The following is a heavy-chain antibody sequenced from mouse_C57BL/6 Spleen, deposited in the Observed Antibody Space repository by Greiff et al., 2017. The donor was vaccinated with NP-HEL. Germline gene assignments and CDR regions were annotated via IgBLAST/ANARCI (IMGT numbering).Heavy chain of an antibody. D-gene: IGHD2-4*01. CDR1: GYAFTNYL. CDR2: INPGSGGT. CDR3: ARGGDDYGGFAY. Sequence: QVQLKQSGAELVRPGTSVKVSCKASGYAFTNYLIEWVKQRPGQGLEWIGVINPGSGGTNYNEKFKGKATLTADKSTSTAYMQLSSLTSEDSAVYFCARGGDDYGGFAYWGQGTLVTVSA. J-gene: IGHJ3*01. V-gene: IGHV1-54*01.